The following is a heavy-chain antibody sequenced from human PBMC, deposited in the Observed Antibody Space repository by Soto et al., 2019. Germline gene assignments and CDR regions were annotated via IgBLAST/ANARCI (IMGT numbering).Heavy chain of an antibody. CDR3: ARDSLAFFDS. V-gene: IGHV4-61*01. CDR2: IYSSGST. J-gene: IGHJ4*02. CDR1: DGSVSSGSYY. D-gene: IGHD5-12*01. Sequence: SETLSLTCTVSDGSVSSGSYYWTWIRQPPGKGLEWIGYIYSSGSTLYNPSLKSRVIISVDTSMNQFSLKLSSVTAADTAVYYCARDSLAFFDSWGQGTLVTVSS.